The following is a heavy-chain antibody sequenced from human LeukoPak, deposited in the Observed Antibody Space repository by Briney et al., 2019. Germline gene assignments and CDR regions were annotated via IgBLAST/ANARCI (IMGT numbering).Heavy chain of an antibody. CDR3: ARALVDGYKELGY. Sequence: ASLKVSSTPSGYTFTTYGITWVRQAPGQGLEGLGWISAYNGNTNYAQKLQGRVTTTTDTSTSTAYMELRSLRSDDAAVYYCARALVDGYKELGYWGQGTLVTVSS. CDR2: ISAYNGNT. J-gene: IGHJ4*02. CDR1: GYTFTTYG. D-gene: IGHD5-24*01. V-gene: IGHV1-18*01.